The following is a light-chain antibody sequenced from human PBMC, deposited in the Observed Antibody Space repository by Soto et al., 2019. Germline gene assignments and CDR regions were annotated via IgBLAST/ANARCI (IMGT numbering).Light chain of an antibody. CDR1: SSDVGNYKY. V-gene: IGLV2-14*01. Sequence: QSVLTQPASVSGSPGQSITISCTGTSSDVGNYKYVSWYQQHPGKASKLMIYEVSNRPSGVSNRFSGSKSGNTASLTISGLQAEDEADYYCSSYTSSSTLYVFGTGTKVTVL. J-gene: IGLJ1*01. CDR3: SSYTSSSTLYV. CDR2: EVS.